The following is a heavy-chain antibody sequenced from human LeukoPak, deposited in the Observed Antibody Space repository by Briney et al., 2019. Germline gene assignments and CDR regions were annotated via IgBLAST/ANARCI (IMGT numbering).Heavy chain of an antibody. V-gene: IGHV3-53*01. CDR1: GFTVSSNY. Sequence: GGSLRLSCAASGFTVSSNYMSWVRQAPGKGLEWVSVIYSGGSTYYADSVKGRFTISRDNSKNTLYLQMNSLRAEDTAVYYCARGDPYSGYATPDYWGQGTLVTVSS. CDR2: IYSGGST. D-gene: IGHD5-12*01. J-gene: IGHJ4*02. CDR3: ARGDPYSGYATPDY.